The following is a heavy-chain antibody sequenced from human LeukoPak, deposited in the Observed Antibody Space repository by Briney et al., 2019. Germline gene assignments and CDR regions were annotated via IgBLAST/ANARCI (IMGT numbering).Heavy chain of an antibody. CDR1: GGSFSGYY. V-gene: IGHV4-34*01. D-gene: IGHD1-7*01. CDR3: AAVKLGAFDI. Sequence: PSETLSLTCAVYGGSFSGYYWSWIRQPPGKGLEWIGEINHSGSTNYNPSLKSRVTISADTSKTQFPLKLSSVTAADTAVYYCAAVKLGAFDIWGQGTMVTVSS. CDR2: INHSGST. J-gene: IGHJ3*02.